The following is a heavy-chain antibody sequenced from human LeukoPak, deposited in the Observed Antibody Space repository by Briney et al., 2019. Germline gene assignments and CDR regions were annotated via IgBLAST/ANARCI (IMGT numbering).Heavy chain of an antibody. D-gene: IGHD3-9*01. CDR1: GYTFTSYY. V-gene: IGHV1-46*03. CDR2: INPSGGST. J-gene: IGHJ4*02. Sequence: ASVKVSCKASGYTFTSYYMHWVRQAPGQGLEWMGIINPSGGSTSYAQKFQGRVTMTRDTSTSTVYMELSSLRSEDTAVYYCAGGRESYDILTGYFQYYFDYWGQGTLVTVSS. CDR3: AGGRESYDILTGYFQYYFDY.